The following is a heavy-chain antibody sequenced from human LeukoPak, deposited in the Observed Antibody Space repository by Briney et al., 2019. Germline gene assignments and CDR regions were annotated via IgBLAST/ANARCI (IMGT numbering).Heavy chain of an antibody. V-gene: IGHV1-2*06. CDR2: INPNSGGT. Sequence: ASVKVSCKASGYTFTGYYMHWVRQAPGRGLEWMGRINPNSGGTNYAQKFQGRVTMTRDTSISTAYMELSRLRSDDTAVYYCATILIAAAGPGDYWGQGTLVTVSS. CDR3: ATILIAAAGPGDY. D-gene: IGHD6-13*01. CDR1: GYTFTGYY. J-gene: IGHJ4*02.